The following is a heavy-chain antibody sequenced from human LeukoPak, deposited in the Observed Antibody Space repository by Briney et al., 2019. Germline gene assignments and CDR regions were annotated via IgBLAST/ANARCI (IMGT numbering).Heavy chain of an antibody. CDR3: ARSHDYGGNSEWFDP. Sequence: GASVKVSCKASGYTFTGYYMHWVRQAPGQGLEWMGWINPNSGGTNYAQKFQGWVTMTRDTSISTAYMELSRLRSDDTAVYYCARSHDYGGNSEWFDPWGQGTLVTVSS. J-gene: IGHJ5*02. V-gene: IGHV1-2*04. CDR1: GYTFTGYY. CDR2: INPNSGGT. D-gene: IGHD4-23*01.